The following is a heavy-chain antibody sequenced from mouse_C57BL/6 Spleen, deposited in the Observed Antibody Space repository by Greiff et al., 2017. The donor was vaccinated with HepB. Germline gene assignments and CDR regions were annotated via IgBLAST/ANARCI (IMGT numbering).Heavy chain of an antibody. V-gene: IGHV8-8*01. Sequence: QVTLKVSGPGILQPSQTLSLTCSFSGFSLSTFGMGVGWIRQPAGKGLEWLAHIWWDDDKYYNPVLKSRLTISKDTSNNQVFLKIANVDTADTATYYCARRPRGDYAMDYWGQGTSVTVAS. CDR2: IWWDDDK. J-gene: IGHJ4*01. D-gene: IGHD6-1*01. CDR1: GFSLSTFGMG. CDR3: ARRPRGDYAMDY.